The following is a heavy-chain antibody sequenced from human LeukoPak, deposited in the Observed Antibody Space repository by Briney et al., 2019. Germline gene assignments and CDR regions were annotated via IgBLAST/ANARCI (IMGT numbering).Heavy chain of an antibody. V-gene: IGHV3-7*01. CDR3: ARKRPNYFDY. CDR1: GFTSSKYW. CDR2: IKQDGSDK. J-gene: IGHJ4*02. Sequence: GGSLRLSCVVSGFTSSKYWMSWLRQAPGKGPEWVANIKQDGSDKYYVDSVKGRFTISRDNAENSLYLQMNSLRAEDTALYYCARKRPNYFDYWGQGTLVTVSS.